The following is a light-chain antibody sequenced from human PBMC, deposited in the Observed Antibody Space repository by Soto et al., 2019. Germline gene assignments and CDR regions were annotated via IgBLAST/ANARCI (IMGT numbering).Light chain of an antibody. CDR3: QHPNSYPLT. J-gene: IGKJ4*01. CDR1: QGISSY. Sequence: DIQLTQSPSFLSASVGDRVTITCRASQGISSYLAWYQQKPGKAPKLLIYAASTLQSGVPSRFSGSGSGTEFTLTISSLQPEDFATYYCQHPNSYPLTFGGGTKVEIK. V-gene: IGKV1-9*01. CDR2: AAS.